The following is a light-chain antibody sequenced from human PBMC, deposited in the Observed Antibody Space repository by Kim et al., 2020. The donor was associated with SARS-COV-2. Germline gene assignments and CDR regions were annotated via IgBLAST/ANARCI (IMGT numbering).Light chain of an antibody. J-gene: IGKJ1*01. CDR1: QSVSTH. V-gene: IGKV3-11*01. CDR3: QQRSNWPPSWT. CDR2: DAS. Sequence: EIVLTQSPATLSLSPGERATLSCRASQSVSTHLNWYQQKPGQAPRLLINDASNRATGVPARFSGSGSGTDFTLTISSLDPEDFAVYYCQQRSNWPPSWTFGQGTEVDIK.